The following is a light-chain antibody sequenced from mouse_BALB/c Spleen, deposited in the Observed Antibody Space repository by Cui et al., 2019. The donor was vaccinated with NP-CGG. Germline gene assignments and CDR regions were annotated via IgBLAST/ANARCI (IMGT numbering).Light chain of an antibody. V-gene: IGLV1*01. J-gene: IGLJ1*01. CDR1: TGAVTTNNY. CDR2: GTN. Sequence: AVVTQESALTTSPGETVTLTCRSSTGAVTTNNYANWVQEKPDHLFTGLISGTNNRAPGVPARFSGSLIGDKAALTITGAQTEDEAIYFCALWYSNHWVFGGGTKLTVL. CDR3: ALWYSNHWV.